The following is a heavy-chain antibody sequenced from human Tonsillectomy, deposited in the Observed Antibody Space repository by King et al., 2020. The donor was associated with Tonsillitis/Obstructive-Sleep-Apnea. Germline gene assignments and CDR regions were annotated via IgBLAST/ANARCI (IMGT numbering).Heavy chain of an antibody. D-gene: IGHD1-1*01. J-gene: IGHJ6*03. CDR1: GGSISSSSYY. CDR3: ARLPLKWKTYYYYMDV. V-gene: IGHV4-39*01. Sequence: LQLQESGPGLVKPSETLSLTCTVSGGSISSSSYYWGWIRQPPGKGLEWIGSIYYSGSTYYNPSLKSRVTISVDTSKNQFSLKLSSVTAADTALYYCARLPLKWKTYYYYMDVWGKGTTVTVSS. CDR2: IYYSGST.